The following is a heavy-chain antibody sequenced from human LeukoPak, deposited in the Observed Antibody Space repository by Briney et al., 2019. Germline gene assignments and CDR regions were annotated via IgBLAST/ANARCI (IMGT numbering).Heavy chain of an antibody. CDR3: TRESGAFSPFGF. CDR2: VHLNGAT. J-gene: IGHJ4*02. CDR1: GGSIMITNW. Sequence: NPSETLSLTCDVSGGSIMITNWWSWVRQPPNKGLEWIGEVHLNGATNYNPSLESRVTMSIDTSKNHLSLELTSVTAADTAMYYCTRESGAFSPFGFWGQGTLVTVSS. V-gene: IGHV4-4*02. D-gene: IGHD1-26*01.